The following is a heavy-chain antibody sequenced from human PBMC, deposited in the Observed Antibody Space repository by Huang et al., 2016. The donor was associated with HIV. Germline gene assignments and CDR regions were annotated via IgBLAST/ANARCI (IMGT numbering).Heavy chain of an antibody. CDR3: AREGQGYAMDV. Sequence: QVQLVQSGAEVKKPGASVKVSCKTSGYTFTSYSIPWVRQDPGQGLEWMGIINPDVDSTSYAPKFQGRVTMTRDTSTSTVYMELSSLRSEDTAMYYCAREGQGYAMDVWGQGTTVTVSS. CDR1: GYTFTSYS. J-gene: IGHJ6*02. V-gene: IGHV1-46*01. CDR2: INPDVDST.